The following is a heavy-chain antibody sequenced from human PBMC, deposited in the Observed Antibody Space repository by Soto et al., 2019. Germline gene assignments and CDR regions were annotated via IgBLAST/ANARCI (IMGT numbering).Heavy chain of an antibody. V-gene: IGHV3-33*01. CDR1: GFTFSSYG. J-gene: IGHJ4*02. CDR2: IWYDGSDR. D-gene: IGHD4-17*01. Sequence: QVQLVESGGGVVEPGRSLRLYGAASGFTFSSYGMHWVRQAPGKGLEWVAVIWYDGSDRYYADSVKGRLTIARDNSKNTLYLQMNSLRAEDTAVYFCARATYGVQIDYWGQGTLVTVSS. CDR3: ARATYGVQIDY.